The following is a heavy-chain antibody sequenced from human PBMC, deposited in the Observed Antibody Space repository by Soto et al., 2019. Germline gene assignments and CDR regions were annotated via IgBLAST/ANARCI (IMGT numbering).Heavy chain of an antibody. CDR1: GGSISSGGYS. J-gene: IGHJ4*02. D-gene: IGHD3-10*01. Sequence: QLQLQESGSGLVKPSQTLSLTCAVSGGSISSGGYSWSWIRQPPGKGLEWIGYIYHSGSTYYNPSPKSRVTSSVDRSKNQFSLELSAVTAADTAVYYCARVRDDYIDYWGQGTLVTVSS. CDR3: ARVRDDYIDY. CDR2: IYHSGST. V-gene: IGHV4-30-2*01.